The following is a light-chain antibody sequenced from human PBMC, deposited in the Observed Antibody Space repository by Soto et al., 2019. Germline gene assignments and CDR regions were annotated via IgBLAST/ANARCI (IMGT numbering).Light chain of an antibody. V-gene: IGKV3-15*01. CDR3: QQFNIWPHMLS. J-gene: IGKJ4*01. Sequence: EVVMTQSPATLSVSPGERVTLSCRASQSVRSNLAWYQQKPGQSPRLLIYGASTRATGIPARFSGSGSGTEFTLTISSLQSEDFAVYYCQQFNIWPHMLSFGGGTKLEMK. CDR1: QSVRSN. CDR2: GAS.